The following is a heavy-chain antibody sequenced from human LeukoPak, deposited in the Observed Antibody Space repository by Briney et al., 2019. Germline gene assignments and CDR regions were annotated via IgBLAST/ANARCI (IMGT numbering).Heavy chain of an antibody. D-gene: IGHD5-12*01. CDR2: IRYDGSNK. CDR1: GFTFSSYG. J-gene: IGHJ6*03. V-gene: IGHV3-30*02. CDR3: AKDGLPPGYYYYYMDV. Sequence: GGSLRLSCAASGFTFSSYGMHWVRQAPGKGLEWVAFIRYDGSNKYYADSVKGRFTISRDNSKNTLYLQMNSLRAEDTAVYYCAKDGLPPGYYYYYMDVWGKGTTVTVSS.